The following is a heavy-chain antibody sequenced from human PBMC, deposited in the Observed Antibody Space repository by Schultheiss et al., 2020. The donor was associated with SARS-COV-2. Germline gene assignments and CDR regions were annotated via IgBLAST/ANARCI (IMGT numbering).Heavy chain of an antibody. CDR3: ARDQVIFEVDTMDY. CDR2: INPSSGSA. J-gene: IGHJ4*02. D-gene: IGHD3-3*01. Sequence: ASVKVSCKASGYTFTGYYMHWVRQAPGQGLEWMAIINPSSGSATYAQKFQGRVTVTRDTSTSTVYMELSSLISEDTAVYYCARDQVIFEVDTMDYWGQGTLVTVSS. CDR1: GYTFTGYY. V-gene: IGHV1-46*01.